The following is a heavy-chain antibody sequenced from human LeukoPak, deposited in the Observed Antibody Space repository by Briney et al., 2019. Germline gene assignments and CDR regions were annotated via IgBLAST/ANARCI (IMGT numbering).Heavy chain of an antibody. V-gene: IGHV4-59*04. J-gene: IGHJ6*03. D-gene: IGHD3-10*01. Sequence: SETLSLTCTVSGGSISSYYWSWIRQPPGKGLEWIGYIYYSGSTYYNPSLKSRVTISVDTSKNQFSLKLSSVTAADTAVYYCARTNYYGSGSYPEIYYYYYYMDVWGKGTTVTVSS. CDR3: ARTNYYGSGSYPEIYYYYYYMDV. CDR2: IYYSGST. CDR1: GGSISSYY.